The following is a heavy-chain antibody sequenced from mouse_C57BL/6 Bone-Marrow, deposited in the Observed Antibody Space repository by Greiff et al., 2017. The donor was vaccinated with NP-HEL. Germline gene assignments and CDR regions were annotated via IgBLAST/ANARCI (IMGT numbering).Heavy chain of an antibody. Sequence: QVTLKVSGPELVKPGASVKISCKASGYAFSSSWMNWVKQRPGKGLEWIGRIYPGDGDTNYNGKFKGKATLTADKSSSTAYMQLSSLTSEDSAVYFCARSPLAYWGQGTLVTVSA. CDR3: ARSPLAY. CDR2: IYPGDGDT. J-gene: IGHJ3*01. V-gene: IGHV1-82*01. CDR1: GYAFSSSW.